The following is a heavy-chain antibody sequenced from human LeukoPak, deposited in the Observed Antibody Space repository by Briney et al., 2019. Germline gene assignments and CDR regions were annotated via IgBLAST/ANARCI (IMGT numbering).Heavy chain of an antibody. D-gene: IGHD6-13*01. J-gene: IGHJ4*02. V-gene: IGHV4-4*02. CDR1: GFTFSSYG. CDR3: ARRGMAAADFDY. Sequence: GSLRLSCAASGFTFSSYGMHWVRQPPGKGLEWIGEIYHSGSTNYNPSLKSRVTISVDKSKNQFSLKLSSVTAADTAVYYCARRGMAAADFDYWGQGTLVTVSS. CDR2: IYHSGST.